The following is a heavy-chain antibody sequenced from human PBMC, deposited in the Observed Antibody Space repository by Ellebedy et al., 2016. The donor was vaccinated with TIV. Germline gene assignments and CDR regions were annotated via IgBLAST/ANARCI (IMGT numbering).Heavy chain of an antibody. J-gene: IGHJ6*03. V-gene: IGHV1-69*13. D-gene: IGHD4-17*01. CDR3: ARAGYYGDYVRNYYYYMDV. Sequence: ASVKVSXKASGGTFGSYAISWVRQAPGQGLEWMGGIIPIFGTANYAQKFQGRVTITADESTSTAYMELSSLRSEDTAVYYCARAGYYGDYVRNYYYYMDVWGKGTTVTVSS. CDR2: IIPIFGTA. CDR1: GGTFGSYA.